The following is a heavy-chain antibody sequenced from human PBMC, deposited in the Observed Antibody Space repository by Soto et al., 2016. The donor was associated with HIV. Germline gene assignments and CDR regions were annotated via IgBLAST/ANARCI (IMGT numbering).Heavy chain of an antibody. CDR2: INWNGDST. J-gene: IGHJ4*02. V-gene: IGHV3-20*04. CDR1: GFSFDDYG. D-gene: IGHD6-19*01. Sequence: EVQLVESGGGVVRPGGSLRLSCAASGFSFDDYGMSWVRQAPGKGLEWVSGINWNGDSTGYADSVKGRFTISRDNAKNSLYLQMNSLRAEDTALYYCAKGPPCTSGSPLDYWGQGTLVTVSS. CDR3: AKGPPCTSGSPLDY.